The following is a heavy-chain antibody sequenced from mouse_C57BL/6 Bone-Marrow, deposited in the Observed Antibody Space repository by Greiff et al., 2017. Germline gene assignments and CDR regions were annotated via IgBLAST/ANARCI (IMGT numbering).Heavy chain of an antibody. Sequence: QVQLQQPGAELVRPGTSVKLSCKASGYTFTSYWMHWVKQRPGQGLEWIGVIDPSDSYTNYNQKFKGKATLTVDTASRTAYMQLSSLTSEDSAVYYCERGDYWGQGTLVTVSA. J-gene: IGHJ3*01. V-gene: IGHV1-59*01. CDR1: GYTFTSYW. CDR3: ERGDY. CDR2: IDPSDSYT.